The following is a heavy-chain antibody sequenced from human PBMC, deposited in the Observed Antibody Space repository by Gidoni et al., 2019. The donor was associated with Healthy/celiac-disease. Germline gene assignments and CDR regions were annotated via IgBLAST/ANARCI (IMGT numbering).Heavy chain of an antibody. J-gene: IGHJ4*02. CDR3: ARVQDYGGNRGDY. Sequence: EVQLVESGGGLVKPGGALRLSCAACGTTFSSYSLNWVRQAPGKGLGWGSSISSSSSYIYYADSVKGRFTISRDNAKNSLYLQMNSLRAEDTAVYYCARVQDYGGNRGDYWGQGTLVTVSS. V-gene: IGHV3-21*01. CDR1: GTTFSSYS. CDR2: ISSSSSYI. D-gene: IGHD4-17*01.